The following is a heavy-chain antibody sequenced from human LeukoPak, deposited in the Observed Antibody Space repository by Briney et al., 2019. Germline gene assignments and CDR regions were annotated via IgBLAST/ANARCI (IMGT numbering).Heavy chain of an antibody. D-gene: IGHD1-1*01. CDR2: IRYDGSKK. CDR1: GFTVSSNY. Sequence: GGSLRLSCAASGFTVSSNYMSWVRQAPGKGLAWVSFIRYDGSKKHYADSVRGRFTISRDNSENTLYLQMNNLRPEDSAIYYCASQKRELDYWGQGTRVTVSS. V-gene: IGHV3-30*02. J-gene: IGHJ4*02. CDR3: ASQKRELDY.